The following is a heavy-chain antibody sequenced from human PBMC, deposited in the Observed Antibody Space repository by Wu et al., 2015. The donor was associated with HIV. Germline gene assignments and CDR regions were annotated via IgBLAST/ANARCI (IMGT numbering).Heavy chain of an antibody. Sequence: QVQLVQSGADLKKPGASVKVSCKASGYTFTSYGISWVRQAPGQGLEWMGWIRVYNGNTKYAQKFQGRVTMTTDTSTSTAYMELRSLRSDDTAVYFCARDKGNFNDPSGFYGLAYWGQGTPVSVSS. CDR2: IRVYNGNT. J-gene: IGHJ4*02. CDR3: ARDKGNFNDPSGFYGLAY. V-gene: IGHV1-18*01. D-gene: IGHD3-22*01. CDR1: GYTFTSYG.